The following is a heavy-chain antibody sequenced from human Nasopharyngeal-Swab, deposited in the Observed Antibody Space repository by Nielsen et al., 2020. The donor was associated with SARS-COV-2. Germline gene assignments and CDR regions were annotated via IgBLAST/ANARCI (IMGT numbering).Heavy chain of an antibody. CDR3: AHRGRLNVAFDI. V-gene: IGHV2-5*01. Sequence: SGPTLVKPTQTLTLTCTFSGFSLSTSGVGVGWIRQPPGKALEWLALIYWNDDKRYSPSLKSRLTITKDTSKNQVVLTMTNMDPVDTATYYCAHRGRLNVAFDIWGQGTMVTVSS. CDR2: IYWNDDK. D-gene: IGHD3-10*01. J-gene: IGHJ3*02. CDR1: GFSLSTSGVG.